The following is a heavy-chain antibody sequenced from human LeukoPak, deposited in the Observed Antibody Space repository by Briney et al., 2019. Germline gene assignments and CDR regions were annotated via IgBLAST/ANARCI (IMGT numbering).Heavy chain of an antibody. CDR3: VRDFRSADY. CDR1: GFTFSSYA. Sequence: PGGSLRLSCAASGFTFSSYAMSWVRQAPGKGLEWVSRICPDGTGISYADSVKARFTTSRDNAKNTVYLQMNGLREEDTAVYYCVRDFRSADYWGQGTLVTVSS. J-gene: IGHJ4*02. CDR2: ICPDGTGI. V-gene: IGHV3-74*01.